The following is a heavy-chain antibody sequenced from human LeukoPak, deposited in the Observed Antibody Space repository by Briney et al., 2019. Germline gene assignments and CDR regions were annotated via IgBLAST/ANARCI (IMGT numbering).Heavy chain of an antibody. CDR3: AKGAGYCSSISCTGYSGYDFRFDD. CDR2: ITKSGDST. CDR1: GVIFSSDA. Sequence: GGSLRLSCAASGVIFSSDAMSWVRQAPGKGLEWVSLITKSGDSTYYADSVKGRFTISRDNSKNTAYLQMNSLRAEDTAIYYCAKGAGYCSSISCTGYSGYDFRFDDWGQGTLVTVSS. V-gene: IGHV3-23*01. J-gene: IGHJ4*02. D-gene: IGHD5-12*01.